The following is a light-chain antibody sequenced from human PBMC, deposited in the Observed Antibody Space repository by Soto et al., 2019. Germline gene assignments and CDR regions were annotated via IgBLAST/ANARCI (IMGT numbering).Light chain of an antibody. V-gene: IGLV1-44*01. Sequence: QSVLTQPPSASGTPGQRVTLSCSGSSSNIGSNTVNWYQQLPGTAPKLLIYSNNQRPSGVPDRFSGSKSGTSASLAISGHQSEDEADYYCAAWDDSLNGFYVFGTGTKVTVL. CDR1: SSNIGSNT. CDR2: SNN. J-gene: IGLJ1*01. CDR3: AAWDDSLNGFYV.